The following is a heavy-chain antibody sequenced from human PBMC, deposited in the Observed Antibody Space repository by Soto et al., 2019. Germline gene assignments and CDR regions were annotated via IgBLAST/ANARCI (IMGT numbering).Heavy chain of an antibody. Sequence: EVQLLESGGGLVQPGGSLRLSCAASGFTFSSYAMSWVRQAPGSGLEWVSTNGASGVTTYYADSVKGRFTISRDISKNMLYLLMNSLGAEDTAVYYCARGGGSSSARYWGQGTLVTVSS. V-gene: IGHV3-23*01. CDR1: GFTFSSYA. CDR3: ARGGGSSSARY. J-gene: IGHJ4*02. D-gene: IGHD6-6*01. CDR2: NGASGVTT.